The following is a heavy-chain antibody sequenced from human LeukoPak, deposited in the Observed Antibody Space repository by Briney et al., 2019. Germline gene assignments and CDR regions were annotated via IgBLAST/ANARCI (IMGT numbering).Heavy chain of an antibody. J-gene: IGHJ4*02. D-gene: IGHD6-19*01. CDR1: GYSFTTYW. CDR3: ARVAVAGPVEFDY. Sequence: GESLKISCKGSGYSFTTYWIGWVRQMPGKGLEWMGIIYPGDSDTRYSPSFQGQVTISADKSISTAYLQWSSLKASDTATYYCARVAVAGPVEFDYWGQGTLVTVSS. V-gene: IGHV5-51*01. CDR2: IYPGDSDT.